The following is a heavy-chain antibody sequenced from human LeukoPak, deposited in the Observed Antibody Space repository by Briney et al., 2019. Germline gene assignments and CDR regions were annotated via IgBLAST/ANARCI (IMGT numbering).Heavy chain of an antibody. CDR1: GFTFGDCA. V-gene: IGHV3-49*04. Sequence: SLRLSCTASGFTFGDCAMSWVRQAPGKGLEWVGFIRSKAYGGTTEYAASVKGRFTISRDDSKSIAYLQMNSLKTEDTAVYYCTRGASSGSYYDWYFDLWGRGTLVTVSS. CDR3: TRGASSGSYYDWYFDL. CDR2: IRSKAYGGTT. D-gene: IGHD1-26*01. J-gene: IGHJ2*01.